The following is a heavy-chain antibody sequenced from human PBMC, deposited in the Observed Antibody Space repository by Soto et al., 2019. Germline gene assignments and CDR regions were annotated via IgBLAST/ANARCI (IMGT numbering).Heavy chain of an antibody. CDR1: GYAFTSYG. D-gene: IGHD2-8*01. J-gene: IGHJ6*01. CDR3: ARDRNYTYGPNYGMDV. Sequence: QMQLVQSGAEVRNPGASVKVSCKASGYAFTSYGISWVRQAPGQGLEWMGWISPDNDDTDYAQKLQGRVTMTIDTSTTTTYMELRSLISDDTAVYYCARDRNYTYGPNYGMDVWGQGTTVTVSS. V-gene: IGHV1-18*01. CDR2: ISPDNDDT.